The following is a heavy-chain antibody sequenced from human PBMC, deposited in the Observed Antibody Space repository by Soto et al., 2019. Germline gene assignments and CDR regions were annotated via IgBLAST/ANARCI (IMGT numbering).Heavy chain of an antibody. Sequence: EVQLVQSESEVKKPGESLKISCKVSGYSFVNYWIGWVREMPGKGLEWMGNVYPGDSDTDYSPSFQGHVTISADKSITTTYLQWSSLQASDTAISYCARQSLSSSAFDFWGQGTLVIVSS. CDR2: VYPGDSDT. D-gene: IGHD6-13*01. J-gene: IGHJ4*02. CDR1: GYSFVNYW. V-gene: IGHV5-51*01. CDR3: ARQSLSSSAFDF.